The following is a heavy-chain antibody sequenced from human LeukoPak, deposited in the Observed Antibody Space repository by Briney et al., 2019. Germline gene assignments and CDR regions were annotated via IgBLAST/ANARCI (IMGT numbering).Heavy chain of an antibody. Sequence: SVKVSCKASGSTFTSSAMQWVRQARGQRLEWIGWIVVGSGNTNYAQKFQERVTITRDMSTSTAYMELSSLRSEDTAVYYCAADQLARGSANFYYYYYGMDVWGQGTTVTVSS. CDR1: GSTFTSSA. CDR2: IVVGSGNT. CDR3: AADQLARGSANFYYYYYGMDV. D-gene: IGHD3-10*01. J-gene: IGHJ6*02. V-gene: IGHV1-58*02.